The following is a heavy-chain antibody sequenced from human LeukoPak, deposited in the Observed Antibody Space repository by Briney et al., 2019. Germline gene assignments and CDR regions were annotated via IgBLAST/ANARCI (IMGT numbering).Heavy chain of an antibody. CDR2: ISGSGHNT. Sequence: PGGTLRLSCAASGFTFSNYGMNWVRQAPGKGLEWVSAISGSGHNTYYADSVKGRFTISRDNAKNSLYLQMNSLRAEDTAVYYCARDMVGLMWEPAHLDYWGQGTLVTVSS. CDR3: ARDMVGLMWEPAHLDY. CDR1: GFTFSNYG. V-gene: IGHV3-21*01. J-gene: IGHJ4*02. D-gene: IGHD1-26*01.